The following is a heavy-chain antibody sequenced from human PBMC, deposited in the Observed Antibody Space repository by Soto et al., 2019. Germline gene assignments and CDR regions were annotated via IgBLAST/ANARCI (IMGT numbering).Heavy chain of an antibody. Sequence: QLQLVQSGAEVKKPGASVKVSCKASGYTFTDYYMHWVRQAPGQGLEWMGWINPGSGGTNFAQKFQGRVTMTRHTSISTAYMEVSSLTSDDTAVYYCARGVGSSWFDPWGQGTLVTVSS. CDR2: INPGSGGT. D-gene: IGHD6-25*01. CDR1: GYTFTDYY. CDR3: ARGVGSSWFDP. V-gene: IGHV1-2*02. J-gene: IGHJ5*02.